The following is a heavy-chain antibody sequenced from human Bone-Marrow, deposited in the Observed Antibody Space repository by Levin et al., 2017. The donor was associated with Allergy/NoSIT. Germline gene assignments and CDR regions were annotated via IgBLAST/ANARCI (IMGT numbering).Heavy chain of an antibody. J-gene: IGHJ6*03. CDR3: ARDILYYSLYMDV. V-gene: IGHV3-48*02. D-gene: IGHD2-15*01. CDR2: ISSSSSTI. Sequence: GGSLRLSCAASGFTFSIYNMNWVRQAPGKGLEWVSYISSSSSTIYYTDSVKGRFTISRDNAKNSLYLQMNSLRDEDTAVYYCARDILYYSLYMDVWGKGTTVTVSS. CDR1: GFTFSIYN.